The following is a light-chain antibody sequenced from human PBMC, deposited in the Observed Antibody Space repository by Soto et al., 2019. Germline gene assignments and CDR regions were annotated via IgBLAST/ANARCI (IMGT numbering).Light chain of an antibody. Sequence: QSALTQPRSVSGSPGQSVTISCIETSSDVGGYNYVSWYQQHPGKAPKLMIYDVTKRPSGVPDRFSGSKSGNTASLTISGLQADDEADYYCCSYAGSSWVFGGGTKLTVL. CDR3: CSYAGSSWV. V-gene: IGLV2-11*01. J-gene: IGLJ3*02. CDR2: DVT. CDR1: SSDVGGYNY.